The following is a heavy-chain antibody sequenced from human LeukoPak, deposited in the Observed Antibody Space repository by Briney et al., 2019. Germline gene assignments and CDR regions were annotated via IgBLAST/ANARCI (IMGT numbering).Heavy chain of an antibody. D-gene: IGHD2-21*02. Sequence: GGSLRLSCAASGFTFSSYAMSWVRQAPGKGLEWVSAISGSGGSTYYADSVKGRFTISRDNSKNTLYLQMNSLRAEDTAVYYCAKGVNIVVVTAYDYWGQGTQVTVSS. CDR2: ISGSGGST. CDR1: GFTFSSYA. CDR3: AKGVNIVVVTAYDY. V-gene: IGHV3-23*01. J-gene: IGHJ4*02.